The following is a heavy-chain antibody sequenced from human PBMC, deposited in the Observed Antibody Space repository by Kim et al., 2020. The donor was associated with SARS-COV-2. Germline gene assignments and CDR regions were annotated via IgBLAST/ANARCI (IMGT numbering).Heavy chain of an antibody. CDR3: ARTMPAKMATMTPFDY. J-gene: IGHJ4*02. CDR2: IYPGDSDT. CDR1: GYSFTSYW. V-gene: IGHV5-51*01. Sequence: GESLKISCKGSGYSFTSYWIGWVRQMPGKGLEWMGIIYPGDSDTRYSPSFQGQVTISADKSISTAYLQWSSLKASDTAMYYCARTMPAKMATMTPFDYWGQGTLVTVSS. D-gene: IGHD5-12*01.